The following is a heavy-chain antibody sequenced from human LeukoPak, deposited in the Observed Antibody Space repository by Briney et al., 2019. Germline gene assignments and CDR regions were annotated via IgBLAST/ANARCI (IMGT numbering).Heavy chain of an antibody. CDR2: INPNSGGT. CDR3: ARGIQRPPYYYYYMDV. D-gene: IGHD5-18*01. J-gene: IGHJ6*03. V-gene: IGHV1-2*02. CDR1: GGTFSSYA. Sequence: ASVKVSCKASGGTFSSYAISWVRQAPGQGLEWMGWINPNSGGTNYAQKFQGRVTMTRDTSISTAYMELSRLRSDDTAVYYCARGIQRPPYYYYYMDVWGKGTTVTVSS.